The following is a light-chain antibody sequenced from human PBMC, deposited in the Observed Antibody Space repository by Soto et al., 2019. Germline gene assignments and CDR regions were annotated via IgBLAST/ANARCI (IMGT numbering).Light chain of an antibody. Sequence: EIVMTQSPATLSVSPGERAIVSCRASQSIRDNLAWYQQTPGRAPRLLIYGASIRATGVPARFSGSGSGTEFTLTISSLQSEDFAVYYCQQYDYWPPYTFGRGTKVEIK. V-gene: IGKV3D-15*01. CDR3: QQYDYWPPYT. CDR2: GAS. J-gene: IGKJ2*01. CDR1: QSIRDN.